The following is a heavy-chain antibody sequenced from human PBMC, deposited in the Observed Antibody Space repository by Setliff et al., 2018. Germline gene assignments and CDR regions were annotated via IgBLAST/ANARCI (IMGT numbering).Heavy chain of an antibody. CDR3: ARDYQGGWFAP. CDR2: INHSGST. CDR1: GGSFSNYY. J-gene: IGHJ5*02. D-gene: IGHD3-10*01. V-gene: IGHV4-34*01. Sequence: TLSLTCTVYGGSFSNYYWSWIRQPPGKGLEWIGEINHSGSTNYNSSLTSRVTISVDTSKNQFSLKLSSVTAADTAVYYCARDYQGGWFAPWGQGIMVTVSS.